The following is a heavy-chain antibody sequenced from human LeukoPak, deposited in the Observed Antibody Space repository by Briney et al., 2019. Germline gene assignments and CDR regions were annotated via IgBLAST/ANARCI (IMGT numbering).Heavy chain of an antibody. V-gene: IGHV3-23*01. CDR2: ISGSGVST. J-gene: IGHJ6*02. Sequence: PGGSLRLSCAASGFIFSSYAMSWVRQAPGKGLEWVSAISGSGVSTYYADSVKGRFTISRDNSKNTLYLQMNSLRAEDTAVYYCAKDHSGSYYFHYYYSGMDVWGQGTTVTVSS. D-gene: IGHD1-26*01. CDR3: AKDHSGSYYFHYYYSGMDV. CDR1: GFIFSSYA.